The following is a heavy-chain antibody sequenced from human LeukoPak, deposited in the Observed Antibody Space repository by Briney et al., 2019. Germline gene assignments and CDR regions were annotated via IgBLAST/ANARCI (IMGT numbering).Heavy chain of an antibody. Sequence: SETLSLTCAVYGGSFSGDFWSWIRQSPGKGLEWIGRIYTSGSTNYNPSLKSRVTISVDTSTNQFSLKLSSVTAADTAVYYCAREANIAVAGRPFDYWGQGTLITVSS. J-gene: IGHJ4*02. V-gene: IGHV4-4*08. D-gene: IGHD6-19*01. CDR3: AREANIAVAGRPFDY. CDR2: IYTSGST. CDR1: GGSFSGDF.